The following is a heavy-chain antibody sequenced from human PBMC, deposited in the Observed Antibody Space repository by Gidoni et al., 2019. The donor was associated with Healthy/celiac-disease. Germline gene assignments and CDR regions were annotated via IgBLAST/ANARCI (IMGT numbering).Heavy chain of an antibody. D-gene: IGHD5-18*01. CDR2: INHSGST. Sequence: QVQLQQWGAGLLKPSETLSLTCAVYGGSFSGYYWSWIRQPPGKGLEGIGEINHSGSTSYNPSLKSRVTISVDTSKNQFSLKLSSVTAADTAVYYCARSGIQLWSTYFDYWGQGTLVTVSS. CDR3: ARSGIQLWSTYFDY. CDR1: GGSFSGYY. J-gene: IGHJ4*02. V-gene: IGHV4-34*01.